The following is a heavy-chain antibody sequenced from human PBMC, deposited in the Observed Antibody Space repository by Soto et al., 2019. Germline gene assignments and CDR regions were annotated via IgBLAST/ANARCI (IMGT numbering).Heavy chain of an antibody. V-gene: IGHV3-33*01. CDR3: ASAKWIQLWLLDY. Sequence: QVQLVESGGGVVQPGRSLRLSCAASGFTFSSYGMHWVRRAPGKGLEWVAVIWYDGSNKYYADSVKGRFTISRDNSKNTLYLQMNSLRAEDTAVYYCASAKWIQLWLLDYWGQGTLVTVSS. CDR1: GFTFSSYG. J-gene: IGHJ4*02. CDR2: IWYDGSNK. D-gene: IGHD5-18*01.